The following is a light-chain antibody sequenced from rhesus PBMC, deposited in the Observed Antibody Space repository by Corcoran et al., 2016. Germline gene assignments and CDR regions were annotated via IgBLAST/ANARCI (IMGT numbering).Light chain of an antibody. CDR1: QGISNA. Sequence: DIQMTQSPSSLSASVGDKVTITCRASQGISNALAWYQQKTGKAPKLLTTAASPLQGWVPSRFRGSGSGTDFTLTISSLQPEDFAVYFCQQRNSYPPTFGKGTKVEIK. V-gene: IGKV1-33*01. CDR3: QQRNSYPPT. CDR2: AAS. J-gene: IGKJ1*01.